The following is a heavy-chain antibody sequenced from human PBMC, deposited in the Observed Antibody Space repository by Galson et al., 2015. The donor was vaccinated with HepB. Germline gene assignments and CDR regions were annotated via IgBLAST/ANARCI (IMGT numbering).Heavy chain of an antibody. CDR3: TKDREAPYDFIYYFDY. CDR1: GFTFPNFA. CDR2: ISGSGQST. Sequence: SLRLSCAASGFTFPNFAMSWVRQAPGKGLEWVAGISGSGQSTHYADSVKGRFTISRDNSKNTLYLQMTSLRGEDMALYYCTKDREAPYDFIYYFDYWGQGTLVTVSS. D-gene: IGHD3/OR15-3a*01. V-gene: IGHV3-23*01. J-gene: IGHJ4*02.